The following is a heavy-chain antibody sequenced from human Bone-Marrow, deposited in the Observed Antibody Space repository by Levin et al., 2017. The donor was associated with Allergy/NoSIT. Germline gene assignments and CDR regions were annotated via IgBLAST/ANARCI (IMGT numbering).Heavy chain of an antibody. D-gene: IGHD4-23*01. J-gene: IGHJ3*02. CDR1: GFTFDDYV. CDR2: ISWTSGRI. Sequence: PGGSLRLSCAASGFTFDDYVMHWVRQAPGKGLEWVSGISWTSGRIAYADSVKGRFTISRDNAKNSLYLQMNSLRAEDTALYYCAKDIRPVITPDGAFDIWGQGTMVTVSS. V-gene: IGHV3-9*01. CDR3: AKDIRPVITPDGAFDI.